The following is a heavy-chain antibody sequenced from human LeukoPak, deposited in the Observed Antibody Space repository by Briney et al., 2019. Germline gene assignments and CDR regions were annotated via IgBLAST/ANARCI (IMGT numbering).Heavy chain of an antibody. CDR3: ARRKLTVSNFFPYFDY. V-gene: IGHV3-48*04. CDR1: GFTFSSYS. CDR2: ISTSGSTI. Sequence: GGSLRLSCAASGFTFSSYSMNWVRQAPGKGLEWVSYISTSGSTIYYADSVKGRFTISRDNAKNSLYLQMNSLRAEDTAVYYCARRKLTVSNFFPYFDYWGQGTLVTVSS. J-gene: IGHJ4*02. D-gene: IGHD2/OR15-2a*01.